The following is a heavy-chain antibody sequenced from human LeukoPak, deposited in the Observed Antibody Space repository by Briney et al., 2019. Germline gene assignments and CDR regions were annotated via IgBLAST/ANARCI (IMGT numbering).Heavy chain of an antibody. CDR3: ARGGQEWLLEG. V-gene: IGHV1-69*13. J-gene: IGHJ4*02. CDR1: GGTFSSYA. D-gene: IGHD3-3*01. CDR2: IIPIYGTA. Sequence: ASVKVSCKASGGTFSSYAISWVRQSPGKGLEWMGGIIPIYGTANNAQKFQGRVTITADESTSTAYMELSSLRSEDTAVYYCARGGQEWLLEGWGQGTLVTVSS.